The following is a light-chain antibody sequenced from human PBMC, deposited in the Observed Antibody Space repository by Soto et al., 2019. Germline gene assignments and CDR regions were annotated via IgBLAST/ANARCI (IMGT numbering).Light chain of an antibody. J-gene: IGLJ1*01. Sequence: QSVLTQSPSASGTPGQRVTISCYGSSSNIGSYPVYWYQQLPGTAPKLLINSDDQRPSGVPDRFSASKSGTSASLAISGLRSEDEADYYCAAWDASLSGHVFGAETKVTVL. CDR3: AAWDASLSGHV. V-gene: IGLV1-47*02. CDR1: SSNIGSYP. CDR2: SDD.